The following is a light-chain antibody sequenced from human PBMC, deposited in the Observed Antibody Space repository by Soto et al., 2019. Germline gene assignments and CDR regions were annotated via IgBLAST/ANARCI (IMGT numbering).Light chain of an antibody. J-gene: IGLJ1*01. Sequence: QSALTQPASVSGSPGQSITISCTGTSSDVGAYDYVSWFQHYPGKAPKLMIYEVTNRPSGVSDRFSGSRSGNTASLTISGLQAEDEADYYCSSYTITNPLVFGSGTKLTV. V-gene: IGLV2-14*01. CDR3: SSYTITNPLV. CDR1: SSDVGAYDY. CDR2: EVT.